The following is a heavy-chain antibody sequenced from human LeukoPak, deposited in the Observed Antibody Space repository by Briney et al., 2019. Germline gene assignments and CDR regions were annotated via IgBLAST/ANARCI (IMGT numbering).Heavy chain of an antibody. CDR3: VRVKGSYFDY. CDR1: GFPLSGYS. V-gene: IGHV3-48*01. J-gene: IGHJ4*02. CDR2: ISSSGSAI. Sequence: GGSLRLSCAASGFPLSGYSISWVRQAPGKGLEWVSYISSSGSAIYYVDSVKGRFTVSRYNAKNSLFLQMNSPRAEDTAVYYCVRVKGSYFDYWGQGALVTVSS. D-gene: IGHD2-15*01.